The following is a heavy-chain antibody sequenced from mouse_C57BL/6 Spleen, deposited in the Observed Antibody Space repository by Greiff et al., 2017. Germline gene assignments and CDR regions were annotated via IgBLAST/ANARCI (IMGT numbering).Heavy chain of an antibody. CDR2: ISYDGSN. CDR3: ARELGDWFAY. CDR1: GYSITSGYY. J-gene: IGHJ3*01. V-gene: IGHV3-6*01. Sequence: EESGPGLVKPSQSLSLTCSVSGYSITSGYYWNWIRQFPGNKLEWMGYISYDGSNNYNPSLKNRISLTRDTSKSQFFLKLNSVTTEDTATYYCARELGDWFAYWGQGTLVTVSA. D-gene: IGHD4-1*01.